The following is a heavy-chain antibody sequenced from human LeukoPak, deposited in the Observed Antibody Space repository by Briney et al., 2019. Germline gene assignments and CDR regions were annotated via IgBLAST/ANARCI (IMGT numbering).Heavy chain of an antibody. J-gene: IGHJ4*02. CDR2: ISANGAKT. Sequence: GGSLRLSCAASGFTFNSYAMSWVRQAPGKGLEWVSGISANGAKTYYADSVKGRCTISRDNSKNTQSLQMNSLRAEDTALYYCAKGWSVTMVMAAPGDWGQGALVTVSS. V-gene: IGHV3-23*01. CDR1: GFTFNSYA. CDR3: AKGWSVTMVMAAPGD. D-gene: IGHD3-10*01.